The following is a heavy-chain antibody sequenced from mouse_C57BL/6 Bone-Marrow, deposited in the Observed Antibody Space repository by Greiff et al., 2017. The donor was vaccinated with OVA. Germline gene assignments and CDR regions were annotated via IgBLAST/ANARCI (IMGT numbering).Heavy chain of an antibody. Sequence: QVQLKESGAELMKPGASVKLSCKATGYTFTGYWIEWVKQRPGHGLEWIGEILPGSGRTNYNEKFKGKATFTADTSSNTAYMQLSSLTTEDSAIYYCASLYYYGSSPSWYFDVWGTGTTVTVSS. D-gene: IGHD1-1*01. CDR3: ASLYYYGSSPSWYFDV. CDR2: ILPGSGRT. J-gene: IGHJ1*03. CDR1: GYTFTGYW. V-gene: IGHV1-9*01.